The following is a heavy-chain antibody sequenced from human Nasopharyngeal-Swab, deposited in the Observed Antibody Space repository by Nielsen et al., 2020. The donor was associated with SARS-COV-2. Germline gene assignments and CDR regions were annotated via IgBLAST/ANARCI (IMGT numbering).Heavy chain of an antibody. CDR2: IYYSGST. Sequence: ETLSLTCTVSGGSISSSSYYWGWIRQPPGKGLEWIGSIYYSGSTYYNPSLKSRVTISVDTSKNQFSLKLSSVTAADTAVYYCARGMGSDYVWGSYRYEDYFDYWGQGTLVTVSS. CDR1: GGSISSSSYY. CDR3: ARGMGSDYVWGSYRYEDYFDY. V-gene: IGHV4-39*07. D-gene: IGHD3-16*02. J-gene: IGHJ4*02.